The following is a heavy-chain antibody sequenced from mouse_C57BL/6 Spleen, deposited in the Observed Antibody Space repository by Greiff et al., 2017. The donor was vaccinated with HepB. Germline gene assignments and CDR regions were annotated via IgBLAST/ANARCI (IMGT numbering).Heavy chain of an antibody. J-gene: IGHJ2*01. CDR3: ASGYDYDGFDY. D-gene: IGHD2-4*01. Sequence: EVQLQESGPGLVKPSQSLSLTYSVTGYSITSGYYWNWIRQFPGNKLEWMGYISYDGSNNYNPSLKNRISITRDTSKNQFFLKLNSVTTEDTATYYCASGYDYDGFDYWGQGTTLTVSS. CDR1: GYSITSGYY. V-gene: IGHV3-6*01. CDR2: ISYDGSN.